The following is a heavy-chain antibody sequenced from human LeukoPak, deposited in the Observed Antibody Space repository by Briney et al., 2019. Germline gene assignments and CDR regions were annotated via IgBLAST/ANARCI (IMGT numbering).Heavy chain of an antibody. J-gene: IGHJ3*02. D-gene: IGHD3-3*01. V-gene: IGHV4-59*01. CDR2: IYYSGST. CDR3: ARVQGGLWYYDFWSGYRALDAFDI. CDR1: GGSISSYY. Sequence: SETLSLTCTVSGGSISSYYWSWIRQPPGKGLEWIGYIYYSGSTNYNPSLKSRVTISVDTSKNQFSLKLSSVTAADTAVYYCARVQGGLWYYDFWSGYRALDAFDIWGQGTKVTVSS.